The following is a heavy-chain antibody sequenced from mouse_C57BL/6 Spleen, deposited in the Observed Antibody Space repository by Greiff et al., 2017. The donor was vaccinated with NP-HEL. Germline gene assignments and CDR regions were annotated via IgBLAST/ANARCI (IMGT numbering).Heavy chain of an antibody. V-gene: IGHV14-2*01. D-gene: IGHD1-1*01. Sequence: VQLKQSGAELVKPGASVKLSCTASGFNIKDYYMHWVKQRTEQGLEWIGRIDPEDGETKYAPKFQGKATITADTSSNTAYLQLSSLTSEDTAVYYCARTITTVVDYYAMDYWGQGTSVTVSS. CDR2: IDPEDGET. CDR1: GFNIKDYY. CDR3: ARTITTVVDYYAMDY. J-gene: IGHJ4*01.